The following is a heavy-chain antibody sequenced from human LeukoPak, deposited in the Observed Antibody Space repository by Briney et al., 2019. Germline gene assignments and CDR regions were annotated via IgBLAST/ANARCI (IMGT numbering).Heavy chain of an antibody. V-gene: IGHV3-30*02. Sequence: PGGSLRLSCAASGFTFSSYGMHWVRQAPGKGLEWVAFIRYDGSNKYYADSVKGRFTISRDNSKNTLYLQMNSLRAEDTAVYYCAKDWTDTAMVPIDYWGQGTLVTVSS. CDR2: IRYDGSNK. J-gene: IGHJ4*02. D-gene: IGHD5-18*01. CDR1: GFTFSSYG. CDR3: AKDWTDTAMVPIDY.